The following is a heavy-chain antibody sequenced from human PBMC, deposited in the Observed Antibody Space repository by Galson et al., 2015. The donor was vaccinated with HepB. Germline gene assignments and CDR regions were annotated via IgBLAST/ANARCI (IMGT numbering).Heavy chain of an antibody. CDR3: ARARWFGSNYYDS. CDR2: IFHIGNT. V-gene: IGHV4-4*02. CDR1: GDSISDMSW. D-gene: IGHD3-10*01. Sequence: SETLSLTCAVSGDSISDMSWWSWIRQPPGKGLQWIGEIFHIGNTNYNPSLKSRVSMSVDKSENQFSLKLTSLTAADTAVYYCARARWFGSNYYDSWSQGTLVTVSS. J-gene: IGHJ4*02.